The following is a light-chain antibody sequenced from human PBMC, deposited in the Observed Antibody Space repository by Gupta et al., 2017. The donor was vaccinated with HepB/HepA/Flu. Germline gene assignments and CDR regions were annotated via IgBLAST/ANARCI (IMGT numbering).Light chain of an antibody. Sequence: QSVLTQPPSASGTPGQRVTISCSGSSSNIESNTVNWYQQLPGTAPKLIIYSNNQRPAGVPDRCSGSKSGTSASLAIRGLQSEDEADYYCAAWDDSLNGFVVFGGGTKLTVL. V-gene: IGLV1-44*01. CDR3: AAWDDSLNGFVV. J-gene: IGLJ2*01. CDR2: SNN. CDR1: SSNIESNT.